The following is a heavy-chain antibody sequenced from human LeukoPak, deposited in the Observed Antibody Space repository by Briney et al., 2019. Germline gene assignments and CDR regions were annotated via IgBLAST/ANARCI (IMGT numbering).Heavy chain of an antibody. Sequence: GGSLRLSCAVSGFTFSSYGMHWVRQAPGKGLEWVAFIRYDGSNKYYADSVEGRCTISRDNSKNTLYLQMNSLRAEDTAVYYCAKGVREYYYYMDVWGKGTTVTVSS. D-gene: IGHD3-10*01. J-gene: IGHJ6*03. CDR3: AKGVREYYYYMDV. CDR2: IRYDGSNK. CDR1: GFTFSSYG. V-gene: IGHV3-30*02.